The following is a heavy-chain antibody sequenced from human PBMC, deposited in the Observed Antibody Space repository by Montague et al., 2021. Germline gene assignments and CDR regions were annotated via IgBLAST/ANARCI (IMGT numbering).Heavy chain of an antibody. D-gene: IGHD2-21*01. CDR3: ARDHIYAFDY. CDR2: ISNSSSTI. V-gene: IGHV3-48*02. J-gene: IGHJ4*02. CDR1: GFTFNSYS. Sequence: SLRLSCAASGFTFNSYSMNWVRQAPGKGLEWVSYISNSSSTISYADSVKGRFTISRDNADNSLYLQMNSLRDEDTAVYYCARDHIYAFDYWGQGILVTVSA.